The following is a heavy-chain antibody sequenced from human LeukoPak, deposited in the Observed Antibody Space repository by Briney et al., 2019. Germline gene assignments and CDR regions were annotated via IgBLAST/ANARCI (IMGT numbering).Heavy chain of an antibody. V-gene: IGHV3-74*01. CDR1: GFTFRNYL. Sequence: GGSLRLSCAVSGFTFRNYLMHWVRQAPGKGLVWVSRINQDESNAYADSVKGRFTISRDNAKNTLYLQMNSLRAEDTAVYYCARDGYSSSLYYYFYGMDVWGQGTTVTVSS. D-gene: IGHD6-19*01. CDR2: INQDESNA. J-gene: IGHJ6*02. CDR3: ARDGYSSSLYYYFYGMDV.